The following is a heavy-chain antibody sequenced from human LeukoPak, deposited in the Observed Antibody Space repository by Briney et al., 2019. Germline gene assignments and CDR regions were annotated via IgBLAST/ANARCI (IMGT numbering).Heavy chain of an antibody. J-gene: IGHJ4*02. D-gene: IGHD2-2*01. CDR2: ISWNSGSI. Sequence: GRSLRLSCAASGFTFDDYAMHWVRQAPGKGLEWVSGISWNSGSIGYADSVKGRFTISRDNAKNSLYLQMNSLRAEDMALYYCAKGYQLLSTPTFDYWGQGTLVTVSS. CDR1: GFTFDDYA. CDR3: AKGYQLLSTPTFDY. V-gene: IGHV3-9*03.